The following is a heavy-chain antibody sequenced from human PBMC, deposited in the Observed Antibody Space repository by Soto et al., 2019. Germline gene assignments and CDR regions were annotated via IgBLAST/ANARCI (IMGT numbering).Heavy chain of an antibody. CDR3: ATSGEVVVIAITL. CDR1: GGSISSSSYY. D-gene: IGHD2-21*01. J-gene: IGHJ4*02. V-gene: IGHV4-39*01. CDR2: IYYSVST. Sequence: QLQLQESGPGLVKPSETLSLTCTVSGGSISSSSYYWGWIRQPPGKGLEWIGSIYYSVSTYYNPSLKSRVTISVDTSKNQFSLKLSSVTAADTAVYYCATSGEVVVIAITLWGQGTLVTVSS.